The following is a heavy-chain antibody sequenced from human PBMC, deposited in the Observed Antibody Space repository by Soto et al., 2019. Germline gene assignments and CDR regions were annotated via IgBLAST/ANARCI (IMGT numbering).Heavy chain of an antibody. D-gene: IGHD3-9*01. CDR3: ARKGFLDWFLDF. J-gene: IGHJ4*02. CDR2: VNPNSGDT. CDR1: GYTFSSYD. Sequence: QVQLVQSGAEVKKPGASVKVSCKASGYTFSSYDITWVRQAAGQGLEWMGWVNPNSGDTDYEQKFQGRVTMTRDTSRSTANMELSSLRSEDSAVYYCARKGFLDWFLDFWGQGTLVTVSS. V-gene: IGHV1-8*01.